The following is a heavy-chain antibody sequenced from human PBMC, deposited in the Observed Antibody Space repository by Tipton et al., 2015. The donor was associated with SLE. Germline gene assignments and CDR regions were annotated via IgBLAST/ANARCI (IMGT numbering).Heavy chain of an antibody. Sequence: LRLSCAVYGWSLREYQWSWVRQPPGKGPEWIGGITLGGATDYNPSLKSRVAISVDTSKNHFSLRLTSLTAADTAVYYCAMRRPQFWCFDYWGQGNLVTVSS. V-gene: IGHV4-34*01. CDR2: ITLGGAT. CDR3: AMRRPQFWCFDY. J-gene: IGHJ4*02. CDR1: GWSLREYQ. D-gene: IGHD2-8*01.